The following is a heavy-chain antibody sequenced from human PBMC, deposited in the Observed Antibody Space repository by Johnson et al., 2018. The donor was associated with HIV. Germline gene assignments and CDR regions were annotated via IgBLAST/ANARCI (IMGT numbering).Heavy chain of an antibody. J-gene: IGHJ3*02. CDR3: ARKGDAFDI. CDR2: IYSGGST. CDR1: GFTVSSNY. Sequence: VQLVESGGGLVQPGGSLRLSCEASGFTVSSNYMSWVRQAPGKGLEWVSVIYSGGSTYDAYSVKGRFTISRDNSKNTLYLQMHSLRIEDTAVYYCARKGDAFDIWGQGTMVTVSS. V-gene: IGHV3-66*02.